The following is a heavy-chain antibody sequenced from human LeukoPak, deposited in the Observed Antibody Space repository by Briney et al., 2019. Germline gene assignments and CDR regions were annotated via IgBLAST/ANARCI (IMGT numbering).Heavy chain of an antibody. D-gene: IGHD5-24*01. CDR3: ARNLNRDGYNYAIDY. J-gene: IGHJ4*02. Sequence: ASVKVSCKASGGTFSNYAISWVRQAPGQGLEWMGGIIPIFGTANYAQKFQGRVTITADESTSTAYMELSSLRSEDTAVYYRARNLNRDGYNYAIDYWGQGTLVTVSS. V-gene: IGHV1-69*01. CDR1: GGTFSNYA. CDR2: IIPIFGTA.